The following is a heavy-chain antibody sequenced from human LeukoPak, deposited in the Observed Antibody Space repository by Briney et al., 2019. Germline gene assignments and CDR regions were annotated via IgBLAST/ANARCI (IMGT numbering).Heavy chain of an antibody. CDR3: ARDLYRIVVVPHYFDY. V-gene: IGHV3-21*01. CDR2: ISTSSIYI. D-gene: IGHD3-22*01. J-gene: IGHJ4*02. Sequence: PGGSLRLSCAASGFTFSSYSMNWVRQAPGKGLEWVSSISTSSIYIYYADSVKGRFTISRDNAKNSLYLQMNSLRAEDTAVYYCARDLYRIVVVPHYFDYWGQGTLVTVSS. CDR1: GFTFSSYS.